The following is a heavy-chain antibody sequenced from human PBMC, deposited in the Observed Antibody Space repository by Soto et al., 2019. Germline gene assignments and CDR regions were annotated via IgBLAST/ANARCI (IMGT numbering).Heavy chain of an antibody. CDR2: ISSSGTTI. CDR1: GFTFSTYE. V-gene: IGHV3-48*03. D-gene: IGHD3-16*01. CDR3: TRDLYSYDV. J-gene: IGHJ4*02. Sequence: GGSLRLSCVASGFTFSTYEMNWVRQAPGKGLEWVSYISSSGTTIYYADSVTGRFTISRDNAKNSLYLQMNSLRVEDSAIYYCTRDLYSYDVWGQGTLVTVSS.